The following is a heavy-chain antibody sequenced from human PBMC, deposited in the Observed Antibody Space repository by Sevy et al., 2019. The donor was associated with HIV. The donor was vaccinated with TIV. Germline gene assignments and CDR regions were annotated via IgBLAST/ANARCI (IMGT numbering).Heavy chain of an antibody. V-gene: IGHV3-30*02. CDR3: AKHRDTLAAAAYLDH. Sequence: GGSLRLSCAASRFSFNGYGMHWVRQAPGKGLEWVAFIRYDGSNKYYADSVKGRFTISRDNSKNMLYLQMNSLRPEDTALYSCAKHRDTLAAAAYLDHWGQGTLVTVSS. CDR2: IRYDGSNK. J-gene: IGHJ4*02. D-gene: IGHD6-13*01. CDR1: RFSFNGYG.